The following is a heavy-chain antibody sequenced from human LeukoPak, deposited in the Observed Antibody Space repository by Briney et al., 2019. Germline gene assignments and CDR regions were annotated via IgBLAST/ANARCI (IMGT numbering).Heavy chain of an antibody. J-gene: IGHJ4*02. CDR2: ISPSGTDI. Sequence: GGSLRPSCAASAFTFSDNYMTWIRQAPGKGLESVSYISPSGTDISYADSVKGRFTISRDNAKNSLYLQMNSLRAEDTAVYYCSRDPRNLDYWGQGTLVTVSS. D-gene: IGHD1-14*01. V-gene: IGHV3-11*01. CDR1: AFTFSDNY. CDR3: SRDPRNLDY.